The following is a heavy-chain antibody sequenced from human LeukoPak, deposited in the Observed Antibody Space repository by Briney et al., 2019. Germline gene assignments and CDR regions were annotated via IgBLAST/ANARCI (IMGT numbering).Heavy chain of an antibody. V-gene: IGHV3-74*01. CDR3: ARSNGFGMDV. J-gene: IGHJ6*02. CDR1: GFTFSFNS. D-gene: IGHD2-8*01. CDR2: IKRDGSGT. Sequence: PGGSLRLSCAASGFTFSFNSMHWVRQGPGKGLVWVSRIKRDGSGTTYADSAKGRVTISRDNAKNTLYLQMNSLRAEDTAVYYCARSNGFGMDVWGQGTTVTVSS.